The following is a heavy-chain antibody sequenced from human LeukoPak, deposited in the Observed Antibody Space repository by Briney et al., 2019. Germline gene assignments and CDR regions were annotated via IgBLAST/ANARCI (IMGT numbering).Heavy chain of an antibody. J-gene: IGHJ4*02. CDR1: GFTFSSYA. V-gene: IGHV3-30*04. CDR2: ISYDGSNK. CDR3: AKEGRVRDPRAFDY. D-gene: IGHD3-10*01. Sequence: GGSLRLSCAASGFTFSSYAMHWVRQAPGKGLEWVAVISYDGSNKYYADSVKGRFTISRDNSKNTLYLQMNSLRAEDTAVYYCAKEGRVRDPRAFDYWGQGTLVTVSS.